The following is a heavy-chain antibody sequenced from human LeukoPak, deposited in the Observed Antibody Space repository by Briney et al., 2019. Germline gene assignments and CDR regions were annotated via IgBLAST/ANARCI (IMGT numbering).Heavy chain of an antibody. Sequence: ASVKVSCKASGYTFTSYDINWVRQATGQGLEWMGWMNPNSGNTGYAQKFQGRVTMTRNTSISTAYMELSSLRSEDTAVYYCARDFWSGHFASNWFDPWGQGTLVTVSS. CDR2: MNPNSGNT. V-gene: IGHV1-8*01. CDR1: GYTFTSYD. D-gene: IGHD3-3*01. J-gene: IGHJ5*02. CDR3: ARDFWSGHFASNWFDP.